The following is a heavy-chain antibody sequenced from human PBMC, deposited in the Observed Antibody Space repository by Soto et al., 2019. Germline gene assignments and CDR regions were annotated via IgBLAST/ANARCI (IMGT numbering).Heavy chain of an antibody. J-gene: IGHJ4*02. V-gene: IGHV3-23*01. D-gene: IGHD6-19*01. CDR3: AKDPATIAVAGTFDY. CDR2: ISGCGGST. Sequence: EVQLLESGGGLVQPGGSLRLSCAASGFTFSTYGMSWVRQAPGKGLEWVSIISGCGGSTYYADTVKGRFTISRDNSKNTLYLQMNSLRAEDTAVYYCAKDPATIAVAGTFDYWGQGTLVIVSS. CDR1: GFTFSTYG.